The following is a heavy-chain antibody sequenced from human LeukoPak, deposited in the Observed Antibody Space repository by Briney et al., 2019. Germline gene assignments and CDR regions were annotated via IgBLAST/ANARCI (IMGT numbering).Heavy chain of an antibody. D-gene: IGHD6-13*01. CDR1: GFTLSSYA. J-gene: IGHJ4*02. Sequence: PGGSLRLSCAASGFTLSSYAMTWVRQAPGKGLEWVSGISATGGNTYYADSVKGRFTISRDNSRNTLYLQLNSVRADDTAVYYCAKGTLYSSRNYFDYWGQGTLVTVSS. CDR3: AKGTLYSSRNYFDY. V-gene: IGHV3-23*01. CDR2: ISATGGNT.